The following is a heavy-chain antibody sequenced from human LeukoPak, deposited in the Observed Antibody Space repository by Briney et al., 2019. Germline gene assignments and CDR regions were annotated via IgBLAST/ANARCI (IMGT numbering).Heavy chain of an antibody. CDR1: GYTFTGYY. CDR2: LNPKSGGT. J-gene: IGHJ5*02. V-gene: IGHV1-2*02. CDR3: ARNDWNDPWFDP. D-gene: IGHD1-1*01. Sequence: ASVTVSCKASGYTFTGYYIHWVRQAPGQGLEWMGWLNPKSGGTNYAQKFQGRVTMTRDTIINTAYMELSRLRSDDTAVYYCARNDWNDPWFDPWGQGTLVTVSS.